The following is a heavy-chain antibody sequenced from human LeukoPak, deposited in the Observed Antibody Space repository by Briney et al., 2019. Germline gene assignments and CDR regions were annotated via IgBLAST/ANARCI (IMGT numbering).Heavy chain of an antibody. CDR1: GFTFSSYS. CDR2: ISSSSSYI. V-gene: IGHV3-21*01. CDR3: ARREGGATAFYYYYYMDV. Sequence: NSGGSLRLSCAASGFTFSSYSMNWVRQAPGKGLEWVSSISSSSSYIYYADSVKGRFTISRDNAKNSLYLQMNSLRAEDTTVYYCARREGGATAFYYYYYMDVWGKGTTVTVSS. D-gene: IGHD5-12*01. J-gene: IGHJ6*03.